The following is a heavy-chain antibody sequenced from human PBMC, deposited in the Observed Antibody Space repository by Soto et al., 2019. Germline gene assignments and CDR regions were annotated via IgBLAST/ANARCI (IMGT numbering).Heavy chain of an antibody. CDR3: AREGPLVGIHX. D-gene: IGHD2-21*01. CDR1: GFTFSIHE. J-gene: IGHJ4*02. CDR2: ISSIGVAT. Sequence: GGSLRLSCAASGFTFSIHEMNWVRQAPGKGLEWVSYISSIGVATYYAYSVKVRFTISRDNSNNSLYLQMNSLRAEDTAVYYCAREGPLVGIHXWGQAASVTVSX. V-gene: IGHV3-48*03.